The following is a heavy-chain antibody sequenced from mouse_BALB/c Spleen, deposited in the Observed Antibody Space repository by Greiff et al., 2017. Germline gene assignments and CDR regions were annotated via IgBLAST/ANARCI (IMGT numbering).Heavy chain of an antibody. CDR1: GYTFTDYA. Sequence: VQLQESGAELVRPGVSVKISCKGSGYTFTDYAMHWVKQSHAKSLEWIGVISTYYGDASYNQKFKGKATMTVDKSSSTAYMELARLTSEDSAIYYCARNPNGAFDYWGQGTTLTVSS. V-gene: IGHV1S137*01. CDR3: ARNPNGAFDY. J-gene: IGHJ2*01. CDR2: ISTYYGDA.